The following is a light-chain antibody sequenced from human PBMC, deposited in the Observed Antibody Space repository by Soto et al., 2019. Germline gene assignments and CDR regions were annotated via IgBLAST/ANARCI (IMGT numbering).Light chain of an antibody. CDR3: AAWDDILDGPT. Sequence: QSVLSQPPSTSGTPGQRVTISCSGGTSNIGTYTVSWYQQFPETAPRLLIYGSDRRPSGVPDRFSGSKSGTSASLSIGGLHSEDEAHYYCAAWDDILDGPTFGGGTKVTVL. CDR1: TSNIGTYT. CDR2: GSD. J-gene: IGLJ2*01. V-gene: IGLV1-44*01.